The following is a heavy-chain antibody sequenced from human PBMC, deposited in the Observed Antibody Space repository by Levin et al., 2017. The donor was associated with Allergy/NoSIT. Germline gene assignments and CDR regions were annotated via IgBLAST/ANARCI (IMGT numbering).Heavy chain of an antibody. CDR2: IYYSGST. CDR1: GGSISSGDYY. D-gene: IGHD3-22*01. V-gene: IGHV4-30-4*01. Sequence: LRLSCTVSGGSISSGDYYWSWIRQPPGKGLEWIGYIYYSGSTYYNPSLKSRVTISVDTSKNQFSLKLSSVTAADTAVYYCARARITMIVVAPDAFDIWGQGTMVTVSS. J-gene: IGHJ3*02. CDR3: ARARITMIVVAPDAFDI.